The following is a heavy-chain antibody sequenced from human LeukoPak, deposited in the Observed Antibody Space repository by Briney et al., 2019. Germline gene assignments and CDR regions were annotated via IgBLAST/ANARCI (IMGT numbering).Heavy chain of an antibody. J-gene: IGHJ4*02. V-gene: IGHV4-30-2*01. CDR3: ARRPTGDPKFDY. D-gene: IGHD7-27*01. CDR2: MYHSGTT. Sequence: SETLSLTCAVSGGSISSGGYSWSWIRQPPGKGLEWIGYMYHSGTTHYNPSLKSRVTISVDRSKNRFSLKLSTVTAADTAVYYCARRPTGDPKFDYWGQGTLVTVSS. CDR1: GGSISSGGYS.